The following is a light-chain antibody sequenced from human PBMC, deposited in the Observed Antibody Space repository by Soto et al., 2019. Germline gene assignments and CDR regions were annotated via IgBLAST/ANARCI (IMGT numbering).Light chain of an antibody. CDR1: SSDVGGYNF. CDR3: SSYTTSITRVI. J-gene: IGLJ2*01. CDR2: EVS. Sequence: QSVLTQPASVSGSPGQSITISCTGTSSDVGGYNFVSWYQQHPGKAPKLLIYEVSNRPSGVSNRFSGSKSGNTASLTISGLQAEDEADYYCSSYTTSITRVIFGGGTKVTVL. V-gene: IGLV2-14*01.